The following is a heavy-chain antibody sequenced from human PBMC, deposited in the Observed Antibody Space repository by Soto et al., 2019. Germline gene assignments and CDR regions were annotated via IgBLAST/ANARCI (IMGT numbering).Heavy chain of an antibody. V-gene: IGHV3-11*06. CDR1: GFTFSDYY. CDR3: ARDWRGSYNWNPFDY. D-gene: IGHD1-20*01. J-gene: IGHJ4*02. CDR2: ISSSSSYT. Sequence: PGGSLRLSCAASGFTFSDYYMSWIRQAPGKGLEWVSYISSSSSYTNYADSVKGRFTISRDNAKNSLYLQMNSLRAEDTAVYYCARDWRGSYNWNPFDYWGQGTLVTVSS.